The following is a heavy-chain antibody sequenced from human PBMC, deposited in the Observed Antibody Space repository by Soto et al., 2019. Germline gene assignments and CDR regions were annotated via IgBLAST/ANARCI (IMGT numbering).Heavy chain of an antibody. CDR3: ARAGVVVAAAFDY. V-gene: IGHV3-66*01. CDR1: GFTVSSNY. D-gene: IGHD2-15*01. CDR2: IYSGGST. Sequence: GGSLRLSCAASGFTVSSNYMSWVRQAPGKGLEWVSVIYSGGSTYYADSVKGRFTISRDNSKNTLYLQMNSLRAEDTAVYYCARAGVVVAAAFDYWGQGTLVTVSS. J-gene: IGHJ4*02.